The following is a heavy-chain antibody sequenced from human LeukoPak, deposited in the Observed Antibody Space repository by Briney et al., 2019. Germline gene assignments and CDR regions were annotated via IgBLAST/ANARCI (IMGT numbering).Heavy chain of an antibody. CDR1: GFTFSRNS. Sequence: GGPLRLSCVASGFTFSRNSMNWVRQAPGKGLEWVSHISTTSGTIYYADSVKGRFTISRDNAKNSLYLQMNSLRDEDTAVYYCARVTSGGNPYFDYWGQGALVTVSS. CDR3: ARVTSGGNPYFDY. V-gene: IGHV3-48*02. J-gene: IGHJ4*02. D-gene: IGHD4-23*01. CDR2: ISTTSGTI.